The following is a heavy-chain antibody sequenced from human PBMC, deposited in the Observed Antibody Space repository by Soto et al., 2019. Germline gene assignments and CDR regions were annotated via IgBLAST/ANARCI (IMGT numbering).Heavy chain of an antibody. D-gene: IGHD2-2*01. CDR2: IIPIFGTA. V-gene: IGHV1-69*13. J-gene: IGHJ6*02. Sequence: SVKVSCKASGGTFSSYAISWVRQAPGQGLEWMGGIIPIFGTANYAQKFQGRVTITADESTSTAYMELSSLRSEDTAVYYCARWGGYCSSTSCYYYYYYGMDVWGQGTTVTVSS. CDR1: GGTFSSYA. CDR3: ARWGGYCSSTSCYYYYYYGMDV.